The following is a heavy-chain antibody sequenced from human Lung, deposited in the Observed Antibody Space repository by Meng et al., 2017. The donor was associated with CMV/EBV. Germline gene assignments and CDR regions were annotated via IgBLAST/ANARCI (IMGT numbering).Heavy chain of an antibody. D-gene: IGHD4-23*01. Sequence: ASVKVSCKASGYTFTSYDINWVRQATGQGLEWMGWMNPNSGNTGYAQQFQGRVTFTRDASIGTAYMELSSLRSEDTAMYYCAIEDDFGSHSHYWGQGTLVTVSS. CDR1: GYTFTSYD. J-gene: IGHJ4*02. V-gene: IGHV1-8*03. CDR2: MNPNSGNT. CDR3: AIEDDFGSHSHY.